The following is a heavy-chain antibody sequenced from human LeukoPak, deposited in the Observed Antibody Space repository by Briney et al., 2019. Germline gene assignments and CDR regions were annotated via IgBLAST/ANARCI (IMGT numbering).Heavy chain of an antibody. CDR1: GLTVTDYY. Sequence: GGSLRLSCAASGLTVTDYYMHWIRQAPGKGLEWVSFIGGSASNIYYADSVKGRFTISRDNAKNSLYLQMNSLRAEDTAVYYCAKEWSAFDIWDQGTMVTVSS. V-gene: IGHV3-11*04. D-gene: IGHD2-15*01. CDR2: IGGSASNI. CDR3: AKEWSAFDI. J-gene: IGHJ3*02.